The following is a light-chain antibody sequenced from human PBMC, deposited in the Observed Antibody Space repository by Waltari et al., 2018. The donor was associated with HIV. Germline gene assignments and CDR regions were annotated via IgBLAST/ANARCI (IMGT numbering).Light chain of an antibody. V-gene: IGLV2-23*02. CDR1: SSDIGNSNL. CDR3: SSYAGSYV. Sequence: QSALTQPASVSGSPGQSISISCTEASSDIGNSNLVSWYQHHTGRAPKLLIFEVTKRPSGVSNRFSGSKSGNPASLTISDLQAEDEADYYCSSYAGSYVFGTGTKVTVL. J-gene: IGLJ1*01. CDR2: EVT.